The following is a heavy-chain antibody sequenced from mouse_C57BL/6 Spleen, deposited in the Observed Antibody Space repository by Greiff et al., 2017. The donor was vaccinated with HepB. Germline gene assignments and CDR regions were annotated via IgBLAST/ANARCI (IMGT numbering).Heavy chain of an antibody. Sequence: SGAELVRPGASVKLSCKASGYTFTDYYINWVKQRPGQGLEWIARIYPGSGNTYYNEKFKGKATLTAEKSSSTAYMQLSSLTSEDSAVYCCARGGTGTDYFDYWGQGTTLTVSS. D-gene: IGHD4-1*01. CDR1: GYTFTDYY. CDR3: ARGGTGTDYFDY. J-gene: IGHJ2*01. CDR2: IYPGSGNT. V-gene: IGHV1-76*01.